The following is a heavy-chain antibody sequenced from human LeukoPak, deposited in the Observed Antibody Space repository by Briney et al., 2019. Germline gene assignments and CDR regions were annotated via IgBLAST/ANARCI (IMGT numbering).Heavy chain of an antibody. CDR2: IHYTGTT. V-gene: IGHV4-59*11. D-gene: IGHD3-16*01. J-gene: IGHJ5*02. Sequence: SETLSLTCIVSGGSINSHYWSWIRQTPGKGLEWIGDIHYTGTTKYNPSVKSRVTISVDTSKNQFSLKLSSVTAADTAVYHCAREVRTVLNWFDPWGQGTLVTVSS. CDR3: AREVRTVLNWFDP. CDR1: GGSINSHY.